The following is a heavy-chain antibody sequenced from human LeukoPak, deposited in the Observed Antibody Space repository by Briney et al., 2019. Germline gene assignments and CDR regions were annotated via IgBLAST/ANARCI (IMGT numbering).Heavy chain of an antibody. Sequence: ASVKVSCKAYGYNFSGHYMHWVRQAPGQGLEWMGWVKPSDGDTNYAQKFEGRVTMTRDTSISTAYMELSSLRSDDTAVYYCASAPLGSAMYYAHWGQGTLVTVSS. J-gene: IGHJ4*02. D-gene: IGHD1-26*01. CDR3: ASAPLGSAMYYAH. CDR1: GYNFSGHY. CDR2: VKPSDGDT. V-gene: IGHV1-2*02.